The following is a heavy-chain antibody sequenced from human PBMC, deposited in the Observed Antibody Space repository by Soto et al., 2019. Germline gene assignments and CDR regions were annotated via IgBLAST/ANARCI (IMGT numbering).Heavy chain of an antibody. CDR3: ARLCCGGANLDY. Sequence: PSETLSLTCTVSGGSISSYYWSWIRQPPGKGLEWIGYIYYSGTTNYNPSLKSRVTISVDTSKNQFSLKLTSVTAADTAVYYCARLCCGGANLDYWGLGTLVTVSS. CDR2: IYYSGTT. CDR1: GGSISSYY. J-gene: IGHJ4*02. V-gene: IGHV4-59*08. D-gene: IGHD3-16*01.